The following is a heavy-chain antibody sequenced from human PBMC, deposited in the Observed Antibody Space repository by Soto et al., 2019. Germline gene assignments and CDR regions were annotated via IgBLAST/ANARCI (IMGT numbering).Heavy chain of an antibody. D-gene: IGHD2-21*01. V-gene: IGHV4-31*03. CDR3: AASCVACGGFNYYGMDV. CDR1: GGSISSGGYY. J-gene: IGHJ6*02. CDR2: IYYSGTT. Sequence: QVQLQESGPGLVKPSQTLSLTCTVSGGSISSGGYYWYWIRQHPGKGLEWIGYIYYSGTTYYNPSLTNRVTISVDTSKNRFSLKLSSVTAADTAVYYCAASCVACGGFNYYGMDVWGQGTTVTVSS.